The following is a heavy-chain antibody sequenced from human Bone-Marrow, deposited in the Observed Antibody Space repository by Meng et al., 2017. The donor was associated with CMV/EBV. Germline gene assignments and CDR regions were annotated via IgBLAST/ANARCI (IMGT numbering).Heavy chain of an antibody. CDR1: GGTFSSYT. Sequence: SVKVSCKASGGTFSSYTISWVRQAPGQGLEWMGRIIPILGIANYAQKFQGRVTITADKSTSTAYMELSSLRSEDTAVYYCARVEKWELLNYYGMDVWGQGTTVTVSS. D-gene: IGHD1-26*01. V-gene: IGHV1-69*02. J-gene: IGHJ6*02. CDR2: IIPILGIA. CDR3: ARVEKWELLNYYGMDV.